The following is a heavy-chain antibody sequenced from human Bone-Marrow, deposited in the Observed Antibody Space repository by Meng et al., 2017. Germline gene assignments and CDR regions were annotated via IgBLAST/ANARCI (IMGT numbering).Heavy chain of an antibody. CDR3: ARVSAKYCSGGSCYSWFDP. J-gene: IGHJ5*02. D-gene: IGHD2-15*01. CDR1: GYTFTTYG. Sequence: ASVQVSCKAAGYTFTTYGISWVRQAPGQGLEWMGWNSTYNGYTNYAQKLQGRLTMTTDTSTTTAYMELRSLRSDDTAVYYCARVSAKYCSGGSCYSWFDPWGQGTLVTVSS. CDR2: NSTYNGYT. V-gene: IGHV1-18*01.